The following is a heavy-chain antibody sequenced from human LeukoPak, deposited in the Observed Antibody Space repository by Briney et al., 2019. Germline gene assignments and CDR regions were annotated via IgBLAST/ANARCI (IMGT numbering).Heavy chain of an antibody. Sequence: PGGSLRLSCAASGFTFSSYGMSWVRQAPGKGLKWVSGISDSGGSIYYAQSVKGRFTISRDNSKNTLYLQVNSLRAEDTAVYYCAKDLKQLANFDYWGPGTLVTVSS. V-gene: IGHV3-23*01. D-gene: IGHD6-6*01. CDR1: GFTFSSYG. CDR3: AKDLKQLANFDY. CDR2: ISDSGGSI. J-gene: IGHJ4*02.